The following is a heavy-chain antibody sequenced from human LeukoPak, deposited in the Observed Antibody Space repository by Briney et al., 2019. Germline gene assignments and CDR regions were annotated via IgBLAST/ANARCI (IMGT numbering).Heavy chain of an antibody. D-gene: IGHD6-19*01. V-gene: IGHV3-48*01. CDR1: GFTFNSYS. CDR2: ISRSSSSI. J-gene: IGHJ3*02. Sequence: GGSLRLSCAASGFTFNSYSMNWVRQAPGKGLEWISYISRSSSSIYYADSVKGRFTISRDNVRNSLYLQMNSLRAEDTAIYYCARNSGWYRNAFDIWGQGTMVTVSS. CDR3: ARNSGWYRNAFDI.